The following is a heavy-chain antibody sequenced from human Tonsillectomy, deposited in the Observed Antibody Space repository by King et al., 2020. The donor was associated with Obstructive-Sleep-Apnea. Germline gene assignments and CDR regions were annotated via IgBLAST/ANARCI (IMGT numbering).Heavy chain of an antibody. J-gene: IGHJ6*02. Sequence: QLQESGPGLVKPSETLSLTCTVSGGSISSSSYYWGWIRQPPGKGRECIGSIYYSGSTYYTPSLKSRVTLSVDTSKNPFSLKLSSVTAADTAVYYCASGDYDIMTGSLYYYGMDVWGQGTTVTVSS. CDR2: IYYSGST. V-gene: IGHV4-39*07. D-gene: IGHD3-9*01. CDR3: ASGDYDIMTGSLYYYGMDV. CDR1: GGSISSSSYY.